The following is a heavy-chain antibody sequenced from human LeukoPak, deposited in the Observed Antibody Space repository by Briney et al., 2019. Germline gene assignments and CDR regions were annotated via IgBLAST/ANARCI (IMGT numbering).Heavy chain of an antibody. D-gene: IGHD3-3*01. CDR2: ISWSSGII. Sequence: PGRSLRLSCAASGFIFDGHGMHWVRQAPGKGLEWVSGISWSSGIIGYADSVKGRFTISRDNAKNSLDLQMESLRAEDTAVYYCAKDTGSPADAITMEDNAFDIWGQGTMVTVSS. J-gene: IGHJ3*02. CDR1: GFIFDGHG. CDR3: AKDTGSPADAITMEDNAFDI. V-gene: IGHV3-9*01.